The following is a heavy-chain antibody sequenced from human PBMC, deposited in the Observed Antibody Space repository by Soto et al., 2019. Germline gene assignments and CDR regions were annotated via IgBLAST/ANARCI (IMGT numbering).Heavy chain of an antibody. CDR1: GFTFSTHG. Sequence: QVQLVESGGGVVQPGGSLRLSCAASGFTFSTHGIHWVRQAPGKGLEWVAVISSDERIKSYADFVKGRFTISRDNSKNTLYLQMDSLRIEDTAVYYCAKDIWIGEGYADVWGQGTTVTVSS. J-gene: IGHJ6*02. V-gene: IGHV3-30*18. CDR3: AKDIWIGEGYADV. CDR2: ISSDERIK. D-gene: IGHD3-16*01.